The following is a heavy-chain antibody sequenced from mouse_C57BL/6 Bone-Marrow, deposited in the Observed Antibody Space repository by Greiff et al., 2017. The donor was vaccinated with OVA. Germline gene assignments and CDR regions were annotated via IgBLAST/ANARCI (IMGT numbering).Heavy chain of an antibody. CDR3: AIGLFYYSAMDN. CDR1: GFTFSSYA. J-gene: IGHJ4*01. Sequence: EVQLVESGGGLVKPGGSLKLSCAASGFTFSSYAMSWVRQTPEKRLEWVATISHGGSYTYYPDNVKGRFTLSRDNATNNLYLQMGHLKSEDTAMYYCAIGLFYYSAMDNGGKGTSVNVSS. V-gene: IGHV5-4*01. CDR2: ISHGGSYT.